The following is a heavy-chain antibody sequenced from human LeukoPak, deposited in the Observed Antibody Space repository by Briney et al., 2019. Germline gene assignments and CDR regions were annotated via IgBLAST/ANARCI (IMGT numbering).Heavy chain of an antibody. V-gene: IGHV3-53*05. CDR2: IFRGDDT. Sequence: GGSLRLSCAASGFIVSQNYMSWVRQAPGKGLEWVSVIFRGDDTNYVDSVKGRFTISRDNSKNTLYLQMNSLRADDTAVYYCASAASVTWGAFDIWGQGTMVTVSS. CDR3: ASAASVTWGAFDI. D-gene: IGHD2-21*02. CDR1: GFIVSQNY. J-gene: IGHJ3*02.